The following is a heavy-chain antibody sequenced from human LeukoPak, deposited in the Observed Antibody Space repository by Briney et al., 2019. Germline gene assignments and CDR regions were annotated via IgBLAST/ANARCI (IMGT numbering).Heavy chain of an antibody. CDR3: ARHSPSSSSCDY. CDR2: IYYSGST. D-gene: IGHD6-13*01. V-gene: IGHV4-59*08. Sequence: SETLSLTCTVSVGSISSYYWIWIRQPPGKGLEWFGYIYYSGSTNYNRSLKGRVTISVDTCKNHFSLKLSSVTAADPAVYYCARHSPSSSSCDYWGQGTLVTVSS. CDR1: VGSISSYY. J-gene: IGHJ4*02.